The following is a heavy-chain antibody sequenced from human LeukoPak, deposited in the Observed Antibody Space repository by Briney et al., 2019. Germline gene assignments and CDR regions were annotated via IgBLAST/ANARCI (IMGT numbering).Heavy chain of an antibody. D-gene: IGHD1-1*01. Sequence: GASVKVSCKASGYTFTSYGISWVRRAPGQGLEWMGWISAYNGNTNYAQKLQGRVTMTTDTSTSTAYMELRSLRSGDTAVYYCARALVGNSYTNFYYYYMDVWGKGTTVTVSS. V-gene: IGHV1-18*01. CDR2: ISAYNGNT. CDR1: GYTFTSYG. CDR3: ARALVGNSYTNFYYYYMDV. J-gene: IGHJ6*03.